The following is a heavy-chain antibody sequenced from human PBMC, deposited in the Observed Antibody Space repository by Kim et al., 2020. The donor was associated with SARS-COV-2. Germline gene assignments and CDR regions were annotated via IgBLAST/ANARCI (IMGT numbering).Heavy chain of an antibody. CDR3: ARRDDYNVDY. V-gene: IGHV1-2*02. D-gene: IGHD4-4*01. CDR2: GGT. Sequence: GGTDYARKFQGRVTMTRATSISTVYMELSRLRSDDTAVYYCARRDDYNVDYWGQGTLVSVSS. J-gene: IGHJ4*02.